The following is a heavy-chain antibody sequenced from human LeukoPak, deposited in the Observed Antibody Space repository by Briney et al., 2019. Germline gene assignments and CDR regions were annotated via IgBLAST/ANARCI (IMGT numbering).Heavy chain of an antibody. CDR2: INHSGST. CDR3: ARAWITSYGMDV. V-gene: IGHV4-34*01. J-gene: IGHJ6*02. Sequence: PSETLSLTCAVYGGSFSGYYWSWIRQPPGKGLEWIGEINHSGSTNYNPSLKSRVTISVDTSKNQFSLKLSSVTAADTAVYYCARAWITSYGMDVWGQGTTVTVSS. CDR1: GGSFSGYY. D-gene: IGHD3-16*01.